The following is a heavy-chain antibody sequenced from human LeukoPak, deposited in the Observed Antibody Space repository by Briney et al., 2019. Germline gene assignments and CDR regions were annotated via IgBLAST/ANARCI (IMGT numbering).Heavy chain of an antibody. CDR2: IYYSGST. CDR1: GASVSSGSYY. CDR3: ARLDL. V-gene: IGHV4-61*01. J-gene: IGHJ4*02. Sequence: SETLSLTCNVSGASVSSGSYYWSWIRQPPGKELEWIGYIYYSGSTSYNPSLKSRVTISVDTSKNQFSLKVRSVTAADTAVYYCARLDLWGQGTLVTVSS.